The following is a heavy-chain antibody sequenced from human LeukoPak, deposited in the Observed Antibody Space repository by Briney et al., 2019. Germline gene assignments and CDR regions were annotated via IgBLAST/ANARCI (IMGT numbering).Heavy chain of an antibody. Sequence: GGSLRLSCAASEFSVGSNYMTWVRQAPGKGLEWVSLIYSGGSTYYADSVKGRFTISRDNSKNTLYLQMDSLRGEDTAMYFCTREKSVVVPSSYYYFDVWGRGTLVTVAS. J-gene: IGHJ2*01. CDR3: TREKSVVVPSSYYYFDV. CDR2: IYSGGST. D-gene: IGHD3-22*01. CDR1: EFSVGSNY. V-gene: IGHV3-66*01.